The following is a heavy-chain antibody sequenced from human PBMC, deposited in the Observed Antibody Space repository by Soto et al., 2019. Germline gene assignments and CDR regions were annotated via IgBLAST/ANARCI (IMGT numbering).Heavy chain of an antibody. V-gene: IGHV3-74*01. J-gene: IGHJ4*02. CDR2: IDEYGSTI. CDR1: GFTFSSYE. D-gene: IGHD3-10*01. Sequence: PGGSLRLSCAASGFTFSSYEMNWVRQAPGKGLLWVSRIDEYGSTINYADSVKGRFTISRDNARNTLYLEMNSLRAEDTALYYCTRDIGGKGAYWGPGTLVTVSS. CDR3: TRDIGGKGAY.